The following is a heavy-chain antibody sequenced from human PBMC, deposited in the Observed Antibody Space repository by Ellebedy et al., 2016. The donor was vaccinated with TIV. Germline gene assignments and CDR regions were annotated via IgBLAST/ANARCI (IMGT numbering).Heavy chain of an antibody. Sequence: GESLKISCAGSGFTFSSYSMTWVRQAPGKGLEWVSSISSSSDYIYYADSVKGRFTISRENAKNSLYLQMKSLRAEDTAVYYCAKDRGNYGGAPYNGMDIWGQGTTVTVSS. CDR2: ISSSSDYI. CDR3: AKDRGNYGGAPYNGMDI. D-gene: IGHD3-10*01. CDR1: GFTFSSYS. V-gene: IGHV3-21*04. J-gene: IGHJ6*02.